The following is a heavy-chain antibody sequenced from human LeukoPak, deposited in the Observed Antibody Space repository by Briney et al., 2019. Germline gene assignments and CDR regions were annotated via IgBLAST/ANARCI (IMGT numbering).Heavy chain of an antibody. CDR2: ISGSGGST. V-gene: IGHV3-23*01. J-gene: IGHJ4*02. CDR1: GFTFSSYA. CDR3: AKETYYYDSSGIFDY. Sequence: TGGSLRLSCAASGFTFSSYAMSWVRQAPGQGLEWVSAISGSGGSTYYADSVKGRFTISRDNSKNTLYLQMNSLRAEDTAVYYCAKETYYYDSSGIFDYWGQGTLVTVSS. D-gene: IGHD3-22*01.